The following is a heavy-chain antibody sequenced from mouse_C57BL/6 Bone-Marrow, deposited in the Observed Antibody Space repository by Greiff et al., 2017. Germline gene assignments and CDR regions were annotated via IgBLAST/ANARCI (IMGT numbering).Heavy chain of an antibody. CDR3: ARRYYGSNYYAMDY. D-gene: IGHD1-1*01. V-gene: IGHV1-55*01. Sequence: QVHVKQPGAELVKPGASVKMSCKASGYTFTSYWITWVKQRPGQGLEWIGDIYPGSGSTNYNEKFTSKATLTVDTSSSTAYMQRSILTSEDSAVYYCARRYYGSNYYAMDYWGQGTSVTVSS. J-gene: IGHJ4*01. CDR1: GYTFTSYW. CDR2: IYPGSGST.